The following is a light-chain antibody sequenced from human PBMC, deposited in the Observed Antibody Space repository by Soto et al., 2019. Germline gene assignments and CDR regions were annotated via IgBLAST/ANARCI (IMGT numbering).Light chain of an antibody. CDR1: QSVLRGSNNKNY. CDR3: HQYYSLPQT. V-gene: IGKV4-1*01. Sequence: DIVMTQSPDSLAVSLGERATLNCRSSQSVLRGSNNKNYLAWYQHKPGQPPKPLIYWASTRESGVPDRFSGSGSGTEFTLTISRLQAEDVAVYYCHQYYSLPQTFGRGTKLEIK. J-gene: IGKJ2*01. CDR2: WAS.